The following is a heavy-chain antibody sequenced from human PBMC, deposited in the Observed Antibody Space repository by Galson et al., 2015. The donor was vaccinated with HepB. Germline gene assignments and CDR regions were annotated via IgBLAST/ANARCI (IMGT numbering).Heavy chain of an antibody. CDR1: GFTFSSYG. CDR2: ISYDGSNK. V-gene: IGHV3-30*03. D-gene: IGHD3-22*01. Sequence: SLRLSCAASGFTFSSYGMHWVRQAPGKGLEWVAVISYDGSNKYYADSVKGRFTISRDNSKNTLYLQMNSLRAEDTAVYYCARALTDDYYYDSSGYLDAFDIWGQGTMVTVSS. J-gene: IGHJ3*02. CDR3: ARALTDDYYYDSSGYLDAFDI.